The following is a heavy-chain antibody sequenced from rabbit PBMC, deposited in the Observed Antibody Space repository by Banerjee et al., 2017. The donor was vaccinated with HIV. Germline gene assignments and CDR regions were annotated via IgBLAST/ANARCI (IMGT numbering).Heavy chain of an antibody. CDR2: IYTSSGST. V-gene: IGHV1S43*01. CDR3: ARDYPDYIIYDGALDL. CDR1: GFSFSSSYS. J-gene: IGHJ4*01. Sequence: QEQLVESGGGLVQPEGSLTLTCTASGFSFSSSYSMCWVRQAPGKGLELIACIYTSSGSTWYASWVNGRFTISRSTSLNTVDLKMTSLTAADTATYFCARDYPDYIIYDGALDLWGQGTLVTVS. D-gene: IGHD7-1*01.